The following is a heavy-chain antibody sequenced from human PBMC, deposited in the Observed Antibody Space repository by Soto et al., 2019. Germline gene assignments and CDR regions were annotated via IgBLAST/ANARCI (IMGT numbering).Heavy chain of an antibody. CDR1: GYTFSDFD. V-gene: IGHV1-8*01. Sequence: QAHLEQSGAEVKRPGASVKVSCKASGYTFSDFDINWLRQASGQGPEWMGWMNAKSGDTFFAQRFQGKFNMTWDTSLSTAFMEVGSLTSDDTAIYFCARGNPFNYAGFDVWGQGTTVAVSS. CDR2: MNAKSGDT. CDR3: ARGNPFNYAGFDV. D-gene: IGHD3-16*01. J-gene: IGHJ6*02.